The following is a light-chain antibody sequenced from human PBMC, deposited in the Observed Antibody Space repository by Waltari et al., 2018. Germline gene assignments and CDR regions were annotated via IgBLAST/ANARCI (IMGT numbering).Light chain of an antibody. CDR2: DVT. CDR3: SSYAGTYTGV. CDR1: SSDVGGYNY. Sequence: QSALTQHRSVSESPGQSVNISCTGTSSDVGGYNYIYWYQHHPGKAPKLIIYDVTTRPSGVPDRFSASKSGNTASLTISGLRAEDEADYYCSSYAGTYTGVFGGGTKLTVL. V-gene: IGLV2-11*01. J-gene: IGLJ3*02.